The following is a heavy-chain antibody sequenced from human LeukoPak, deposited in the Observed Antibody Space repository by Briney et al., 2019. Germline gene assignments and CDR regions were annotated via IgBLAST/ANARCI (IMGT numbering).Heavy chain of an antibody. V-gene: IGHV4-39*01. Sequence: SETLSLTCTVSGGSISSSSYSWGWIRQPPGKGLEWIGSIYYSGSSYYNPSLKSRVTISVDTSKNQFSLKLSSVTAADTAVYYCARHGKGGSTSQQLGGEVDYWGQGTLVTVSS. CDR2: IYYSGSS. D-gene: IGHD2-2*01. CDR3: ARHGKGGSTSQQLGGEVDY. J-gene: IGHJ4*02. CDR1: GGSISSSSYS.